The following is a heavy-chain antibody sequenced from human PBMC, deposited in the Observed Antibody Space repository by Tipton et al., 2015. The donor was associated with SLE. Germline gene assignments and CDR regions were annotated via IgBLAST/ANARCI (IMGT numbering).Heavy chain of an antibody. D-gene: IGHD6-19*01. Sequence: QLVQSGPEVKKPGSSVKVSCKASGSTFSSYAISWVRQAPGQGLEWMGRIIPIFGTANYAQKLQRRVTITADESTSTAYMELSSLRSEDTAVYYCARDHGRAVAGSYFDYWGQGTLVTVSS. V-gene: IGHV1-69*18. CDR2: IIPIFGTA. CDR1: GSTFSSYA. J-gene: IGHJ4*02. CDR3: ARDHGRAVAGSYFDY.